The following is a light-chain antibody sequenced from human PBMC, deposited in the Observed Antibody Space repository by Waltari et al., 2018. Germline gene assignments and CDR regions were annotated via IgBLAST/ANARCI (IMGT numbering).Light chain of an antibody. J-gene: IGKJ1*01. V-gene: IGKV3-20*01. Sequence: EIVLTQSPGTLSLSLGERATVSCRASQRVSRALAWYQQKPGQAPRLLIYGASTRATCIPDRFSGIGSGTDFSLTISRLEPDDFAVYYCQHYLRLPVTFGQGTTVEI. CDR3: QHYLRLPVT. CDR1: QRVSRA. CDR2: GAS.